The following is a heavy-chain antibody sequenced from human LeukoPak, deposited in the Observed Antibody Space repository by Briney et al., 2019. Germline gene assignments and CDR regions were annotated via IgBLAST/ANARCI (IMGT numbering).Heavy chain of an antibody. Sequence: GGSLRLSCAASGFTFSSYWMNWVRQAPGKGLVWVSRIASDGSSTTYADSVKGRFSISRDNAKNTLYLQMNSLRVEDTAVYYCARDLVGATTYYYYGMDVWGQGTTVTVSS. J-gene: IGHJ6*02. CDR3: ARDLVGATTYYYYGMDV. D-gene: IGHD1-26*01. CDR1: GFTFSSYW. CDR2: IASDGSST. V-gene: IGHV3-74*01.